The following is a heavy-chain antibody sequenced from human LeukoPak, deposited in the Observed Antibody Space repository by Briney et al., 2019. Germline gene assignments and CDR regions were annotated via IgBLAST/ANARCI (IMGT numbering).Heavy chain of an antibody. D-gene: IGHD6-19*01. CDR1: GFTSSSYW. J-gene: IGHJ4*02. V-gene: IGHV3-7*01. CDR2: INQTGSEK. Sequence: GGTLRLSCAASGFTSSSYWMSWVRQAPGKGLEWVANINQTGSEKYFVDSVKGRFTISRDNAKNSLYLQMNSLRAEDTAVYYCARVADDYLDYWGQGTLVTVSS. CDR3: ARVADDYLDY.